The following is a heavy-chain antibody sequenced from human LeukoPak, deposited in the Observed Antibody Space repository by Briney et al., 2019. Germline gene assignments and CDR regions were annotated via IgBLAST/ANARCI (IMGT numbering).Heavy chain of an antibody. CDR1: GFTFSSYA. J-gene: IGHJ4*02. V-gene: IGHV3-23*01. CDR3: AKDWAQRIAARPGLLDY. CDR2: ISGSGGST. Sequence: GGSLRLSCAASGFTFSSYAMSWVRQAPGKGLEWVSAISGSGGSTYYADSVKGRFTNSRDNSKNTLYLQMNSLRAEDTAVYYCAKDWAQRIAARPGLLDYWGQGTLVTVSS. D-gene: IGHD6-6*01.